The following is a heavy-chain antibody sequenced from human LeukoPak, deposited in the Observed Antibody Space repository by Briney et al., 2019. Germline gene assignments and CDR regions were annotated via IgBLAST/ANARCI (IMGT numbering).Heavy chain of an antibody. J-gene: IGHJ4*02. CDR3: ARIHDYGDYEGDY. Sequence: GGSLRLSCAASGFRFSDYWMHWVRQSPDKGLVWVSRINYDGNDTSYADSVWGRFIISRDNTKNTLYLQMSSLKIEDTAVYYCARIHDYGDYEGDYWGQGTLVTVSS. CDR2: INYDGNDT. CDR1: GFRFSDYW. D-gene: IGHD4-17*01. V-gene: IGHV3-74*01.